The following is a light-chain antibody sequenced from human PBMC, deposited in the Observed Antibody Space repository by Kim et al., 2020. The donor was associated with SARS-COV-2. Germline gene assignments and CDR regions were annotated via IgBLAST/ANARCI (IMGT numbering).Light chain of an antibody. Sequence: EIVLMQSPGTLSLSPGERATLSCRASQSVSSSYLAWYQQKPGQAPRLLIYGASSRATGIPDRFSGSGSGTDFTLTISRLEPEDFVVYYCQHYGTSLRTFGQGTKVDIK. V-gene: IGKV3-20*01. J-gene: IGKJ1*01. CDR2: GAS. CDR3: QHYGTSLRT. CDR1: QSVSSSY.